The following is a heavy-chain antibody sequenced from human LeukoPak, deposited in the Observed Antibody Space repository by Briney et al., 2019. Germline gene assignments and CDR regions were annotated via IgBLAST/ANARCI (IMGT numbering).Heavy chain of an antibody. J-gene: IGHJ6*03. D-gene: IGHD1-26*01. CDR1: GGSISSRTYY. V-gene: IGHV4-39*01. Sequence: SETLSLTCTVSGGSISSRTYYWGWIRQPPGKGLEWIGSIYYSGSMSYNSSLKSRVTMSVDTSRNQFSLNLSSVTAADTAVYYCARLWVSYYYYMDVWGKGATVTVSS. CDR2: IYYSGSM. CDR3: ARLWVSYYYYMDV.